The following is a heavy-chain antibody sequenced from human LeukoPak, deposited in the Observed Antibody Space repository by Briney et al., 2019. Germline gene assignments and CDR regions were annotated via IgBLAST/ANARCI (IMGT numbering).Heavy chain of an antibody. Sequence: PAETLSLTCAVSGVSFSAYNWTWIRQPPVKGLEWIGEINHSGSANYNPSSKSGVTTSLETSTNKFSLKLSTVTAADTPVYYCAGGQGTVTTHWGQGTLVTVSS. D-gene: IGHD4-17*01. V-gene: IGHV4-34*01. CDR2: INHSGSA. CDR1: GVSFSAYN. CDR3: AGGQGTVTTH. J-gene: IGHJ4*02.